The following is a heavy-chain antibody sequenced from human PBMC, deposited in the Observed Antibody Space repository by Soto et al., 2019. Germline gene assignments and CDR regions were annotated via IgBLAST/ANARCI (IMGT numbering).Heavy chain of an antibody. CDR1: GFTFSNYW. CDR3: AKAIYNGNSDFGY. Sequence: EVHLVESGGGLVQPGGSLRLSCAASGFTFSNYWMTWVRQAPGKGLEWVANINPDGGAKYYVDSVKGRFTISRDNAKNSLYLQMSSLRAEETAGYFCAKAIYNGNSDFGYWGQGTLVTVSS. V-gene: IGHV3-7*05. D-gene: IGHD3-10*01. J-gene: IGHJ4*02. CDR2: INPDGGAK.